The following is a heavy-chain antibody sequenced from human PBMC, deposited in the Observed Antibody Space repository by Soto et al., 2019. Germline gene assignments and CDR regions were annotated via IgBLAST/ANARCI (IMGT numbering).Heavy chain of an antibody. J-gene: IGHJ3*01. CDR3: ASWHEREHAYDV. D-gene: IGHD1-1*01. CDR2: LYDVDGS. Sequence: DVQLVESGGGLIQPWESLRLSCAAFGLTVSGKKYVAWVRQAPGKGLEWVSALYDVDGSFYADSVKCRFTTSSDSSKTTVYLQMNGLRPDDTAVYYCASWHEREHAYDVWGQGTTVTVSS. CDR1: GLTVSGKKY. V-gene: IGHV3-53*01.